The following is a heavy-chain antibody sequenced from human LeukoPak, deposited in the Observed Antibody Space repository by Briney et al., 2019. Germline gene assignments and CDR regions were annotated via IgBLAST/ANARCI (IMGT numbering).Heavy chain of an antibody. CDR2: IYHSGSA. J-gene: IGHJ2*01. Sequence: SETLSLTCTVSGYSINSDYYWGWIRQPPGKGLEWIGSIYHSGSASYNPSLKSRVTISVDTSKNQFSLRLSSVTAADTAVYYCARLVSETDYYPPPWYFDLWGRGTLVTVSS. V-gene: IGHV4-38-2*02. D-gene: IGHD3-9*01. CDR1: GYSINSDYY. CDR3: ARLVSETDYYPPPWYFDL.